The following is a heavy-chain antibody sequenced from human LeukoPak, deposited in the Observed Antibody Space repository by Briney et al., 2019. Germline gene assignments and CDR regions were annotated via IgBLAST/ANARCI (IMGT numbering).Heavy chain of an antibody. D-gene: IGHD6-19*01. CDR1: GFTFSSYA. CDR2: ISYDGSNK. J-gene: IGHJ4*02. Sequence: PGRSLRLSRAVSGFTFSSYAMHWVRQAPGKGLEWVAVISYDGSNKYYADSVKGRFTISRDNSKNTLYLQMNSLRAEDTAVYYCARDSSGWYGGLDYWGQGTLVTVSS. CDR3: ARDSSGWYGGLDY. V-gene: IGHV3-30*04.